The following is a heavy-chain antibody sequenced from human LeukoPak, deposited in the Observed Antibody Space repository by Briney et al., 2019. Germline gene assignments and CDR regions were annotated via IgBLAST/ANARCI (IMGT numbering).Heavy chain of an antibody. CDR3: ASAYYYGSGSYPGYYYYYMDV. CDR1: GRTFSRYA. CDR2: FIPIFDTA. J-gene: IGHJ6*03. D-gene: IGHD3-10*01. V-gene: IGHV1-69*01. Sequence: SEKFSCNASGRTFSRYAISWERQAPGQGLEWMLGFIPIFDTANYAQKFQGRVTITADESTSTAYMELSSLRSEDTAVYYCASAYYYGSGSYPGYYYYYMDVWGKGTTVTISS.